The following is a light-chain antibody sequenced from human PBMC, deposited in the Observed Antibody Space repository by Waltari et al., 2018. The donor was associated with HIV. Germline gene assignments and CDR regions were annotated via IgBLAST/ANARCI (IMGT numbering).Light chain of an antibody. J-gene: IGKJ1*01. V-gene: IGKV3-15*01. CDR2: GAS. Sequence: DIVMTQSTAPLSVSPGERATLSCRASHGVSSSLACYQQRPAQAPRLLIYGASTRAAGIPARFSGSGSGTEFTLTISSLQSEDFALYYCQQYYNWPPWTFGQGTKVEIK. CDR3: QQYYNWPPWT. CDR1: HGVSSS.